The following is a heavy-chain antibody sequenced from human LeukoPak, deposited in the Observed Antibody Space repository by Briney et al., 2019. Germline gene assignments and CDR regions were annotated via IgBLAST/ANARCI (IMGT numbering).Heavy chain of an antibody. J-gene: IGHJ6*02. D-gene: IGHD3-10*01. CDR2: IYSGDSHT. CDR3: ARPMEGNYYYGMDV. CDR1: GYSFAYW. V-gene: IGHV5-51*01. Sequence: GESLKISCKGSGYSFAYWIGWVRQMPGKGLEWMGIIYSGDSHTKYSPSFQGRVTISVDNSISTAYLQWSSLKASDTAMYYCARPMEGNYYYGMDVWGQGTTVTVSS.